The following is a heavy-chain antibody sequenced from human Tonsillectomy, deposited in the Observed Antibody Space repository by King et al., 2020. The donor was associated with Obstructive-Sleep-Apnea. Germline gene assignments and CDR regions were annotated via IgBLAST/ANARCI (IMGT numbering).Heavy chain of an antibody. D-gene: IGHD2-15*01. J-gene: IGHJ4*02. V-gene: IGHV3-30*04. CDR3: ARGNGYCSGGSCYSGQGINYYFDY. CDR2: ISYDGSNK. Sequence: VQLVESGGGVVQPGRSLRLSCAASGFTFSSYAMHWVRQAPGKGLEWVAVISYDGSNKYYAYSGKGRFTISRDNSKNTLYLQMNSLRAEDTAVNYCARGNGYCSGGSCYSGQGINYYFDYWGQGTLVTVSS. CDR1: GFTFSSYA.